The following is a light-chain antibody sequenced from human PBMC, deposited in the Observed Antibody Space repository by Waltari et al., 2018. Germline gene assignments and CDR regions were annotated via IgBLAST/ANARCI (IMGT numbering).Light chain of an antibody. CDR1: QSINNY. CDR3: HQSYSSHS. CDR2: AAS. J-gene: IGKJ2*03. Sequence: DIQMTQSPSSLSATVGDRVSITCRASQSINNYLNWYQQKTGTAPKLLIYAASRLESGVPSRFSGSGSGTDYTLTISGLQPEDFATYYCHQSYSSHSFGQGTKLGVK. V-gene: IGKV1-39*01.